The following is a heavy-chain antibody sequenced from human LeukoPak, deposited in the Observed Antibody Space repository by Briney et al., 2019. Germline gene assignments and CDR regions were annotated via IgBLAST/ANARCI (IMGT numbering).Heavy chain of an antibody. CDR1: GGSFSGYY. CDR2: INHSGST. Sequence: SETLSLTCAVYGGSFSGYYWSWIRQPPGKGLEWIGEINHSGSTNYNPSLKSRVTISVDTSKNQFSLKLSSVTAADTAVYYCARGPLAVAGTTPLDYWGQGTLVAVSS. D-gene: IGHD6-19*01. V-gene: IGHV4-34*01. J-gene: IGHJ4*02. CDR3: ARGPLAVAGTTPLDY.